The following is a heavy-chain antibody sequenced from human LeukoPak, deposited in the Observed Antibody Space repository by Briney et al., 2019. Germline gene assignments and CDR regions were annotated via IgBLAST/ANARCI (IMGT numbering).Heavy chain of an antibody. Sequence: SQTLSLTCAISGDSVSSNTAAWNWIRQSPSRGLEWLGRTYYRSKWHDDYAVSVKSRITIKPDTSKNQFSLQLNSVTPEDTAVYYCARIVGGQVDCWGQGTLVTVSP. CDR2: TYYRSKWHD. V-gene: IGHV6-1*01. CDR1: GDSVSSNTAA. D-gene: IGHD3-22*01. CDR3: ARIVGGQVDC. J-gene: IGHJ4*02.